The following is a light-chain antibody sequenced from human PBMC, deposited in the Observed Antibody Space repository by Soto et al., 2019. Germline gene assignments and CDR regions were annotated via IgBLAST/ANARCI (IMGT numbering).Light chain of an antibody. V-gene: IGKV3-20*01. CDR3: QQYDSSPRT. J-gene: IGKJ1*01. CDR2: GAS. Sequence: EIVLTQSPGTLSLSPGDRVTLSCRASQSVNSDYLAWYQQKPGQGPRVLMYGASSRATGIPDMFSGSGSGTDFTLTISRLEPEDFAVYYCQQYDSSPRTFGQGTTVEIK. CDR1: QSVNSDY.